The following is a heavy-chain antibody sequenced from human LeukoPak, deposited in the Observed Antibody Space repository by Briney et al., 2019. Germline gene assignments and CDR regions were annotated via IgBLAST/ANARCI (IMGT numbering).Heavy chain of an antibody. Sequence: ASVKVSCKASVYTFTGYYIHWVRQAPGQGLEWIGSINPNKGGTNYAQKFQGRVSMTSDTSIKTIYMELSSLRSDDTAIYFCARDGLTTPFDFWGQGTLVTVSS. CDR3: ARDGLTTPFDF. J-gene: IGHJ4*02. CDR1: VYTFTGYY. CDR2: INPNKGGT. D-gene: IGHD4-11*01. V-gene: IGHV1-2*02.